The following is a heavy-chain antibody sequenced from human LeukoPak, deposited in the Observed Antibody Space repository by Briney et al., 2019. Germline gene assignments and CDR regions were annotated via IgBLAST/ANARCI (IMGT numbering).Heavy chain of an antibody. CDR2: INHSGST. CDR1: GGSFSGYY. Sequence: SETLSLTCAVYGGSFSGYYWSWIRQPPGKGLEWIGEINHSGSTNYNPSLKSRVTISVDTSNNQFSLKLTSVTAADTAVYYCARPGYSSSSLYYFDFWGQGTLVTVSS. V-gene: IGHV4-34*01. D-gene: IGHD6-6*01. J-gene: IGHJ4*02. CDR3: ARPGYSSSSLYYFDF.